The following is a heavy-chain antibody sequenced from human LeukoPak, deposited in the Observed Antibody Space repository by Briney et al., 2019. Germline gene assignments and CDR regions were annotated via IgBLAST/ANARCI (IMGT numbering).Heavy chain of an antibody. V-gene: IGHV4-59*01. CDR2: IYYNGNT. D-gene: IGHD1-26*01. J-gene: IGHJ6*02. CDR3: ARGRSNYYGMDV. Sequence: PLETLSLTCSVSDGSINSYYWKWIRRPPGKGLEWIGYIYYNGNTNYSPSLKSRVTMSVDTSKNLFSLKVSSVTAADTAVYYCARGRSNYYGMDVWGQGTTVTVSS. CDR1: DGSINSYY.